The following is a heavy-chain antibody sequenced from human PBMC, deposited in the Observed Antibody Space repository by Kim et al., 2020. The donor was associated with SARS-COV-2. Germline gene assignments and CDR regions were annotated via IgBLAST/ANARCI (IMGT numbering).Heavy chain of an antibody. V-gene: IGHV1-46*01. CDR3: ARVRLGYCSGGSCYPALYYYYYYGMDV. Sequence: ASVKVSCKASGYTFTSYYMHWVRQAPGQGLEWMGIINPSGGSTSYAQKFQGRVTMTRDTSTSTVYMELSSLRSEDTAVYYCARVRLGYCSGGSCYPALYYYYYYGMDVWGQGTTVTVSS. CDR1: GYTFTSYY. CDR2: INPSGGST. J-gene: IGHJ6*02. D-gene: IGHD2-15*01.